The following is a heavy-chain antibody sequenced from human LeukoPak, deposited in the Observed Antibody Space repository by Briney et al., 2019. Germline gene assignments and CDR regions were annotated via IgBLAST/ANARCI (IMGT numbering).Heavy chain of an antibody. CDR1: GFTFSSYG. CDR3: AKDQLTVAAPFDI. J-gene: IGHJ3*02. V-gene: IGHV3-30*02. D-gene: IGHD2-15*01. CDR2: IRYDGSNK. Sequence: GGSLRLSCAASGFTFSSYGMHWVRQAPGKGLEWVAVIRYDGSNKYYADSVKGRFTTSRDNSKNTLYLQMNSLRAEDTAVYYCAKDQLTVAAPFDIWGQGTMVTVSS.